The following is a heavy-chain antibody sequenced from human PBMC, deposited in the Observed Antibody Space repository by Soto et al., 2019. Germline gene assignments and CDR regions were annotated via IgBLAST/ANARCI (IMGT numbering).Heavy chain of an antibody. Sequence: GSGRLSCXASGFTFSSYDMHWVRQATGKGLEWVSAIGTAGDTYYPGSVKGRFTISRENAKNSLYLQMNSLRAGDTAVYYCARGGNRPNAFDIWGQGTMVTVSS. J-gene: IGHJ3*02. CDR3: ARGGNRPNAFDI. V-gene: IGHV3-13*01. D-gene: IGHD4-4*01. CDR1: GFTFSSYD. CDR2: IGTAGDT.